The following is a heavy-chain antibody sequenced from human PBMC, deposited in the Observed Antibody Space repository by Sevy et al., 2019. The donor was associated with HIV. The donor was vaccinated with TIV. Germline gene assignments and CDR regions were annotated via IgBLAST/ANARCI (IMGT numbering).Heavy chain of an antibody. CDR2: FDPEDGET. Sequence: ASVKVSCKVSGYTLTKLSMHWVRQAPGKALESMGSFDPEDGETLYAQKLQGRVIMTEDTSTDTAYMEVNSLRSEDTAVYYCATTKDYYENSGCPFDYWGQGTLVTVSS. D-gene: IGHD3-22*01. V-gene: IGHV1-24*01. CDR3: ATTKDYYENSGCPFDY. CDR1: GYTLTKLS. J-gene: IGHJ4*02.